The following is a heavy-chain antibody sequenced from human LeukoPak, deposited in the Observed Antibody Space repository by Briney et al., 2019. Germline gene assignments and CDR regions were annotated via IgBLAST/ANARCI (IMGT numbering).Heavy chain of an antibody. J-gene: IGHJ4*02. CDR3: ARGGGYYAIDY. CDR1: GFIVNSNY. CDR2: LYSDDTT. D-gene: IGHD1-26*01. V-gene: IGHV3-53*01. Sequence: GGSLRLSCEASGFIVNSNYMNWVRQAPGKGLEWVSVLYSDDTTYYADSVKGRFTISRDNSKNTLYLQMNNLRAEDTAVYYCARGGGYYAIDYWGQGTLVTVS.